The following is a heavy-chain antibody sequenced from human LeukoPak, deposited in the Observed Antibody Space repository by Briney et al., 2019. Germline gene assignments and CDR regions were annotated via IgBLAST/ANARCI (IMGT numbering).Heavy chain of an antibody. V-gene: IGHV3-21*01. CDR1: GGSISSYY. CDR2: ISSSSSYI. CDR3: ARDRYDRSGYYDY. Sequence: ETLSLTCTVSGGSISSYYWSWIRQPPGKGLEWVSSISSSSSYIHYTDSVKGRFTISRDNTKKSLYLQMNSLRAEDTAVYYCARDRYDRSGYYDYWGQGTLVTVSS. D-gene: IGHD3-22*01. J-gene: IGHJ4*02.